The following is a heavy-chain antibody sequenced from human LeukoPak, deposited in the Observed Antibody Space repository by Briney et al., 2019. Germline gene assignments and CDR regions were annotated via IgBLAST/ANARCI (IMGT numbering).Heavy chain of an antibody. Sequence: ASVKVSCKASGYTFTGYYMHWVRQAPGQGLEWMGRINPNSGGTNYAQKFQGRATMTRDTSITTAYMELSSLRSDDTAVYYCALTFSENAYDIWGQGTMISVSS. CDR3: ALTFSENAYDI. D-gene: IGHD1-26*01. CDR2: INPNSGGT. V-gene: IGHV1-2*06. J-gene: IGHJ3*02. CDR1: GYTFTGYY.